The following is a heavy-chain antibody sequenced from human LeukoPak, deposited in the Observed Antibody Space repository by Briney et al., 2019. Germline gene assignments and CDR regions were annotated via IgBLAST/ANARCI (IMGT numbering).Heavy chain of an antibody. CDR2: ISYDGSNK. V-gene: IGHV3-30-3*01. CDR3: ARASYSNYTA. Sequence: GGSLRLSCAASGFTFSSYAMHWVRQAPGKGLEWVAVISYDGSNKYYADSVKGRFTISRDNSKNTLYLQMNSLRAEDTAVYYCARASYSNYTAWGQGTLVTVSS. CDR1: GFTFSSYA. D-gene: IGHD4-11*01. J-gene: IGHJ4*02.